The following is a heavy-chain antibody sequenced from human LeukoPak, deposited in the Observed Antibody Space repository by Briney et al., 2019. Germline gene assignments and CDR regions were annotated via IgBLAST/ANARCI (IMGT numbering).Heavy chain of an antibody. CDR2: ISSSSSSYI. V-gene: IGHV3-21*01. CDR3: ARDGTIFGVVIFGMDV. CDR1: GFTFSSYS. D-gene: IGHD3-3*01. J-gene: IGHJ6*02. Sequence: GGSLRLSCAAPGFTFSSYSMNWVRQAPGKGLEWVSSISSSSSSYIYYADSVKGRFTISRDNAKNSLYLQMNSLRAEDTAVYYCARDGTIFGVVIFGMDVWGQGTTVTVSS.